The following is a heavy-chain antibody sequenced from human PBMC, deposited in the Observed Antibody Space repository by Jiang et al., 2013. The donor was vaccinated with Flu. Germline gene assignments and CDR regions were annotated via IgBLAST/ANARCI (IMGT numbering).Heavy chain of an antibody. CDR3: ARDRRITIFGEYYYYGMDV. V-gene: IGHV4-59*01. D-gene: IGHD3-3*01. J-gene: IGHJ6*02. Sequence: GPGLVKPSETLSLTCTVSGGSISSYYWSWIRQPPGKGLEWIGYIYYSGSTNYNPSLKSRVTISVDTSKNQFSLKLSSVTAADTAVYYCARDRRITIFGEYYYYGMDVWGQGTTVTVS. CDR2: IYYSGST. CDR1: GGSISSYY.